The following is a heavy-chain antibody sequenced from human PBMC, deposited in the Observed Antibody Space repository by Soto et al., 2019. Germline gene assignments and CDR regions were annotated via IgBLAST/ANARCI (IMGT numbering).Heavy chain of an antibody. CDR3: AKDLSH. CDR2: ISYDGSNK. V-gene: IGHV3-30*18. J-gene: IGHJ4*02. Sequence: QVQLVESGGGVVQPGRSLRLSCAASGFTFSSYGMHWVRQAPGKGLEWVAVISYDGSNKYYADSVKGRFTISRDNSKNTLYLQMNSLRAEDTAVYYCAKDLSHWGQGTLVTVSS. CDR1: GFTFSSYG.